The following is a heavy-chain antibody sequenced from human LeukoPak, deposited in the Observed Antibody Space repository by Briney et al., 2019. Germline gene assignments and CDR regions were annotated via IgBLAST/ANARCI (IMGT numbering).Heavy chain of an antibody. V-gene: IGHV3-7*01. Sequence: GGSLRLSCAASGFTFSSYWMSWVRQAPGKGLEWVANIKQDGSEKYYVDSVKGRFTSSRDNAKNSLYLQMNSLRAEDTAVYYCARVQCCPRLAGYSSSWLGIYYYYGMDVWGQGTTVTVSS. D-gene: IGHD6-13*01. CDR2: IKQDGSEK. CDR1: GFTFSSYW. CDR3: ARVQCCPRLAGYSSSWLGIYYYYGMDV. J-gene: IGHJ6*02.